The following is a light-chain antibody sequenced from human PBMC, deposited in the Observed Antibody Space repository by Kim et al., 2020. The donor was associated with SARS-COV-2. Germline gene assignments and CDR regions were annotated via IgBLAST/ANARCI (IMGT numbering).Light chain of an antibody. V-gene: IGKV1-39*01. CDR1: QNIKSY. Sequence: DIQVTQSPSSLSASVGDRVTITCRASQNIKSYLSWYQQKPGKAPKLLIYGATDLHTGVPSRFSGSGFGTDFTLTITSLQPEDFATYYFQESYDKPPYTFGQGTKLEI. CDR2: GAT. CDR3: QESYDKPPYT. J-gene: IGKJ2*01.